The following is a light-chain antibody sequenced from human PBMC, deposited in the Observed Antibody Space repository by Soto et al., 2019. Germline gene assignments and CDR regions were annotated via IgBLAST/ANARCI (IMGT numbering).Light chain of an antibody. CDR3: QQSYSMPPT. Sequence: QMTKSTSFVSASVGDRVTIAGRASQGISTWVVWYQQKPGAAPKLLIHSSSNLQSWVPSRFSGSGSGPDFTLTLSSLQPEGFATYYSQQSYSMPPTFFQGTMVDIK. J-gene: IGKJ1*01. CDR2: SSS. CDR1: QGISTW. V-gene: IGKV1-12*01.